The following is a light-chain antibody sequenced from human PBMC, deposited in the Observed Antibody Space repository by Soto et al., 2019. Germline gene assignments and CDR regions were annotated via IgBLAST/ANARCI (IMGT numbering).Light chain of an antibody. Sequence: DIQMTQSPSSLPASVGDRVTMTCRASQTISTFLNWYQLKPGTPPKLLIYAASRLQSGVPSRFSGSGSGTDFALTISSLQPEDFATYYCQQSSRTSPVTFGGGTKVEIK. CDR2: AAS. CDR3: QQSSRTSPVT. CDR1: QTISTF. V-gene: IGKV1-39*01. J-gene: IGKJ4*01.